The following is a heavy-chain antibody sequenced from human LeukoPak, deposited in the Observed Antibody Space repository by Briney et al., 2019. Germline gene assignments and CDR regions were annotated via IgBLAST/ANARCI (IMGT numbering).Heavy chain of an antibody. Sequence: HPSETLSHTCTVSGGSITSYYWSWIRQPPGKGLEWIGSIYYSGSTNYNPSLKSRVTISVDTSKNQFSLKLSSVTAADTALYYCARENGYRYDYWGQGTLVTVSS. J-gene: IGHJ4*02. D-gene: IGHD5-18*01. V-gene: IGHV4-59*01. CDR2: IYYSGST. CDR3: ARENGYRYDY. CDR1: GGSITSYY.